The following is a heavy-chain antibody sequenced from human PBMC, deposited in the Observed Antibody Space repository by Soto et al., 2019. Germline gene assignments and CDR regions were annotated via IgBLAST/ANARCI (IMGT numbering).Heavy chain of an antibody. D-gene: IGHD1-1*01. CDR2: ISTDGSDT. J-gene: IGHJ6*03. CDR1: GFTFSTYW. Sequence: EVQLVESGGGLVQPGGSLRLSCTASGFTFSTYWMHWVRQAPGKGLMWVSRISTDGSDTSYADSVKGRFTISRDNAKNTLYLQVNSLRAEDTAVYYCARGKQPYYYYYYMDVWGKGTTVTVSS. CDR3: ARGKQPYYYYYYMDV. V-gene: IGHV3-74*01.